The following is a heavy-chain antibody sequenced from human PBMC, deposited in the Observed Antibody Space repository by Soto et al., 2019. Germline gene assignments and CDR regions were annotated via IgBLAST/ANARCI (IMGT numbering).Heavy chain of an antibody. J-gene: IGHJ6*02. D-gene: IGHD5-12*01. CDR2: IIPIFGTA. Sequence: SVKVSCKTSGGTFSSYAISWVRQAPGQGLEWMGGIIPIFGTANYAQKFQGRVTITADESTSTAYMELSSLRSEDTAVYYCARGARATLYYYYYGMDVWGQGTTVTVS. CDR1: GGTFSSYA. V-gene: IGHV1-69*13. CDR3: ARGARATLYYYYYGMDV.